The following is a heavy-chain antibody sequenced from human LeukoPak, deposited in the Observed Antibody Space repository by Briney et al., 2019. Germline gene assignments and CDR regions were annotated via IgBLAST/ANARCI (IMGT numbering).Heavy chain of an antibody. CDR1: GFTFSSYS. CDR3: ASQGQYYYDSSGNFPSSGLDY. J-gene: IGHJ4*02. CDR2: ISSSSSTI. D-gene: IGHD3-22*01. V-gene: IGHV3-48*01. Sequence: GGSLRLSCAASGFTFSSYSMNWVRQAPGKGLEWVSYISSSSSTIYYADSVKGRFTISRDNAKNSLYLQMNSLRAEDTAVYYCASQGQYYYDSSGNFPSSGLDYWGQGTLVTVSS.